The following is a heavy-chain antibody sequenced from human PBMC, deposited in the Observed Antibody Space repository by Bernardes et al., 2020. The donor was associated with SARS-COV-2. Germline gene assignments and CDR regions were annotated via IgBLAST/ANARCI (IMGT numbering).Heavy chain of an antibody. J-gene: IGHJ4*02. CDR1: GFTFSSYA. D-gene: IGHD3-22*01. Sequence: GGSLRLSCAASGFTFSSYAMSWVRQAPGKGLEWVSAISGSGGSTYYADSVKGRFTISRDNSKNTLYLQMNSLRAEDTAVYYCAKDGARMTMIVVVQYWGYYFDYWGQGTLVTVSS. CDR3: AKDGARMTMIVVVQYWGYYFDY. CDR2: ISGSGGST. V-gene: IGHV3-23*01.